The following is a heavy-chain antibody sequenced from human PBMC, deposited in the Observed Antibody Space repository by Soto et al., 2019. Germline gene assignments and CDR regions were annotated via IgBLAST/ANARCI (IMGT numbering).Heavy chain of an antibody. Sequence: SLRLSCAASGVTFSSYGMHWVRQAPGKGLEWVAVISYDGSNKYYADSVKGRFTISRDNSKNTLYLQMNSLRAEDTAVYYCAKLPGGMEWLLYRIEDYYYGMDVWGQGTRVTVAS. CDR2: ISYDGSNK. CDR1: GVTFSSYG. J-gene: IGHJ6*02. D-gene: IGHD3-3*01. CDR3: AKLPGGMEWLLYRIEDYYYGMDV. V-gene: IGHV3-30*18.